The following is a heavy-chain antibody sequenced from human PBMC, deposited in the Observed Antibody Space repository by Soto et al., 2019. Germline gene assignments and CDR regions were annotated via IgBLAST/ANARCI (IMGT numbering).Heavy chain of an antibody. Sequence: QVQLQQWGAGLLKPSETLSLTCAVYGRSFSGYYWSWIRQPPGKGLEWIGEINHSGSTNYNPSLKSRVTISVDTSKNQFSLKLSSVTAADTAVYYCARAVRYCSGGSCYEFRYFDYWGQGTLVTVSS. D-gene: IGHD2-15*01. J-gene: IGHJ4*02. V-gene: IGHV4-34*01. CDR2: INHSGST. CDR1: GRSFSGYY. CDR3: ARAVRYCSGGSCYEFRYFDY.